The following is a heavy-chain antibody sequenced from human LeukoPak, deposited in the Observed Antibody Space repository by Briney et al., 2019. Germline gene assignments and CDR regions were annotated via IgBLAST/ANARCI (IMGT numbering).Heavy chain of an antibody. J-gene: IGHJ4*02. CDR2: IYHSGST. D-gene: IGHD6-19*01. V-gene: IGHV4-38-2*02. CDR1: GYSISSGYY. Sequence: SETLSLTCTVSGYSISSGYYWGWIRQPPGKGLEWIGSIYHSGSTYYNPSLKSRVTMSVDTSDNQFSLQLRSVTAADTALYYCARDYGGWYYFDYWGQGTLVTVSS. CDR3: ARDYGGWYYFDY.